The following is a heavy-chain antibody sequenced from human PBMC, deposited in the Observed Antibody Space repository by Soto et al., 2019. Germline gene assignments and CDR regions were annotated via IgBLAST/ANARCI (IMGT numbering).Heavy chain of an antibody. CDR1: GFVFEDYA. V-gene: IGHV3-9*01. J-gene: IGHJ4*02. CDR3: TKSRGVAGRPLDD. CDR2: ITWNSDSL. D-gene: IGHD6-6*01. Sequence: EVQLVESGGGLVQPGRSLRLSCAASGFVFEDYAMHWVRQAPVKGLEWVSSITWNSDSLAYTGSVKGRFTISRDNAKNSLYLEMDSLRPEDTALYYCTKSRGVAGRPLDDWGQGTLVTVSS.